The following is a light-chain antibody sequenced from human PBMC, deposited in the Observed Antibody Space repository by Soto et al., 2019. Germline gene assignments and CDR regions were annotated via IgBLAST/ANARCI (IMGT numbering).Light chain of an antibody. J-gene: IGKJ1*01. V-gene: IGKV3-15*01. Sequence: VMRQSKDSMSVAPGERDTLSCRASQTVSSKLAWYQQKPGQPPRLLIYGASTRATGIPARFSVSGSGTDMTQACSIGHPAEPPVYYCLLLLLWWPFAEGTKVDIK. CDR1: QTVSSK. CDR3: LLLLLWWP. CDR2: GAS.